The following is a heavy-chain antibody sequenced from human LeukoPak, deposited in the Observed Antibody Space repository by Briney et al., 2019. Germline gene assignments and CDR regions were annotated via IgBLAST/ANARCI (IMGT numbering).Heavy chain of an antibody. D-gene: IGHD3-10*01. CDR1: GGSISSGSYY. CDR2: IYTSGST. Sequence: PSETLSLTCTVSGGSISSGSYYWSWIRQPAGKGLEWIGRIYTSGSTNYNPSLKSRVTISVDTSKNQFSLKLSSVTAADTAVYYCARGAGSLLWFGELEYWFDPWGQGTLVTVSS. J-gene: IGHJ5*02. CDR3: ARGAGSLLWFGELEYWFDP. V-gene: IGHV4-61*02.